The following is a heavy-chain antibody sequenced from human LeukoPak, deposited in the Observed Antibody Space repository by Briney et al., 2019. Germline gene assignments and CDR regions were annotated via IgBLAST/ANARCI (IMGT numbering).Heavy chain of an antibody. V-gene: IGHV1-46*01. Sequence: ASVKVFCKASGYTFTNNYLHWVRQAPGQGLEWMGMIYPRDGSTSYAQNFQGRVTVTRDTSTTTVHMELRGLRSEDTAVYYCARDQEGFDYWGQGTVVTVSS. J-gene: IGHJ4*02. CDR1: GYTFTNNY. CDR2: IYPRDGST. CDR3: ARDQEGFDY.